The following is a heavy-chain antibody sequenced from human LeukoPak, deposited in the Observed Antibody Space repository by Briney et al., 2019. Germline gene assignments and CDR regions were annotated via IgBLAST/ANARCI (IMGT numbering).Heavy chain of an antibody. D-gene: IGHD1-26*01. Sequence: GGSLRLSCEASGFTFTNAWMNWVRQAPGKGLEWVSYISSSGRYIYYADSVKGRFTISRDNAKNSLYLQMNSLRAEDTAVYYCARGGPGRSLTIVPERTKYYMDVWGKGATVTVSS. V-gene: IGHV3-21*01. CDR3: ARGGPGRSLTIVPERTKYYMDV. CDR1: GFTFTNAW. J-gene: IGHJ6*03. CDR2: ISSSGRYI.